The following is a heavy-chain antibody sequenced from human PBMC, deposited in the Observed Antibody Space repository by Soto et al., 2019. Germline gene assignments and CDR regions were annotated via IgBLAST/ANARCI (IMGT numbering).Heavy chain of an antibody. CDR3: ARAGRFLEWFFDY. D-gene: IGHD3-3*01. Sequence: EVQLVESGGGLVKPGRSLRLSCTASGFTFGDYAMSWFRQAPGKGLEWVGLINSNAYSGTTHDAASVRGRFTVSRDDSKTIAYLQMDTLKSEDTAVYYCARAGRFLEWFFDYWGQGTLVTVSS. CDR1: GFTFGDYA. V-gene: IGHV3-49*05. J-gene: IGHJ4*02. CDR2: INSNAYSGTT.